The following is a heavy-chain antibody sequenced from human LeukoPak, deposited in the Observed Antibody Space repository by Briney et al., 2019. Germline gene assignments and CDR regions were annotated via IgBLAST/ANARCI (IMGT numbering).Heavy chain of an antibody. CDR1: GFTFNNYA. V-gene: IGHV3-23*01. Sequence: GGSLRLSCAASGFTFNNYAMSWVRQAPGKGLEWVSAIGDNGGDTKYAVSVKGRFTISRDNFRSALYLQMNTLRVEDTAIYYCGRDWKLDYWGQGTLVTVSS. CDR2: IGDNGGDT. D-gene: IGHD1-1*01. J-gene: IGHJ4*02. CDR3: GRDWKLDY.